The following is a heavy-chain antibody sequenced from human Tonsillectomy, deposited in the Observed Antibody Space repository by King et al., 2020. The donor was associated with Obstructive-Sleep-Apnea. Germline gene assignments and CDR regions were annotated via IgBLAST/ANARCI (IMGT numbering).Heavy chain of an antibody. Sequence: VQLQESGPGLVRPSETLSLTCTVSGDSISTYYWSWIRQSPGKGLEWIGYIHHSGSTDYKPSLKSRVIISVDTSKNQFYLRLTSVTAADTAVYYCARRGDSGSDSVNWYFDLWGRGTLVTVSS. D-gene: IGHD1-26*01. CDR1: GDSISTYY. CDR2: IHHSGST. CDR3: ARRGDSGSDSVNWYFDL. V-gene: IGHV4-59*08. J-gene: IGHJ2*01.